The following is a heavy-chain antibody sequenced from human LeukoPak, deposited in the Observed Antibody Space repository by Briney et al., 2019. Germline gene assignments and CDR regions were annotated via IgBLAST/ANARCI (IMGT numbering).Heavy chain of an antibody. V-gene: IGHV1-69*13. CDR3: ATDHYYDSSGFY. Sequence: ASVKVSCKASGGTFSSYAISWVRQAPGQGLEWMGGIIPSFGTANYAQKFQGRVTITADESTSTAYMELSSLRSEDTAVYYCATDHYYDSSGFYWGQGTLVTVSS. D-gene: IGHD3-22*01. J-gene: IGHJ4*02. CDR2: IIPSFGTA. CDR1: GGTFSSYA.